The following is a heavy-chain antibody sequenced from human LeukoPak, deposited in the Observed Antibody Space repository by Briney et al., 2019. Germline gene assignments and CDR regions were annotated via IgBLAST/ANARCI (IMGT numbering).Heavy chain of an antibody. CDR1: GFTFSSYA. D-gene: IGHD4-23*01. CDR3: ARDLDYGGKGLDY. J-gene: IGHJ4*01. CDR2: ISYDGSNK. Sequence: GGSLRLSCAASGFTFSSYAMHWVRQAPGKGLEWVAVISYDGSNKYYADSVKGRFTISRDNSKNTLYLQMNSLRAEDTAVYYCARDLDYGGKGLDYWGHGTQVTVSS. V-gene: IGHV3-30-3*01.